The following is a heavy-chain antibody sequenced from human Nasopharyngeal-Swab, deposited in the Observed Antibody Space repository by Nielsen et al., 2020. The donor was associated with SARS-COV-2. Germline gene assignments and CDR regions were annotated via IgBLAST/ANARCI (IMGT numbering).Heavy chain of an antibody. CDR3: TSGIVGAN. CDR1: GFTFGGYA. CDR2: IRSKAYGGTT. J-gene: IGHJ4*02. V-gene: IGHV3-49*04. D-gene: IGHD1-26*01. Sequence: GESLKISCTASGFTFGGYAMSWVRQAPGKGLEWVGFIRSKAYGGTTEYAASVKGRFTISRDDSKSIAYLQMNSLKTEDTAVYYCTSGIVGANWGQGTLVTVPS.